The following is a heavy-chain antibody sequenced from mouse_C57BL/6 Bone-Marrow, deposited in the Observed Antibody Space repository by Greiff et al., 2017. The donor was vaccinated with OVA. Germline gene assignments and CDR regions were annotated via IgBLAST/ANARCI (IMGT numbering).Heavy chain of an antibody. CDR2: ISDGGSYT. J-gene: IGHJ3*01. CDR3: ARDRRRVAD. Sequence: EVQLVESGGGLVKPGGSLKLSCAASGFTFSSYAMSWVRQTPEKRLEWVATISDGGSYTYYPDNVKGRFTISRDNAKNNLYLQMSHLKSEDTAMYYCARDRRRVADWGQGTLVTVSA. V-gene: IGHV5-4*01. CDR1: GFTFSSYA.